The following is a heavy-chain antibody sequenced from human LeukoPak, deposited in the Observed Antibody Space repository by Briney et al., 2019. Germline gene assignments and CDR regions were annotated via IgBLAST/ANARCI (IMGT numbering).Heavy chain of an antibody. V-gene: IGHV3-48*03. CDR3: ARDYFDSSGYYYPDAFDI. CDR2: ISSSGSTI. D-gene: IGHD3-22*01. Sequence: GGSLRLSCAVSGFTFSSYEMNWVRQAPGKGLEWVSYISSSGSTIYYADSVKGRFTISRDNAKNSLYMQMKSLRAEDTAVYYCARDYFDSSGYYYPDAFDIWGQGTMVTVSS. CDR1: GFTFSSYE. J-gene: IGHJ3*02.